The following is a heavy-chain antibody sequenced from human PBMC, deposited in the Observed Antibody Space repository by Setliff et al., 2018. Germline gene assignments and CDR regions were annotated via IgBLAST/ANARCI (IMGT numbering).Heavy chain of an antibody. J-gene: IGHJ5*02. CDR3: ARHVFGSSSRFYNWFDP. D-gene: IGHD6-6*01. CDR2: IYHSGST. Sequence: LSLTCAVSGYSISSGYYWGWIRQPPGKGLEWIGSIYHSGSTYYNPSLKSRVTISVDTSKNQFSLKLTSVTAADMAVYYCARHVFGSSSRFYNWFDPWGQGTLVTVSS. V-gene: IGHV4-38-2*01. CDR1: GYSISSGYY.